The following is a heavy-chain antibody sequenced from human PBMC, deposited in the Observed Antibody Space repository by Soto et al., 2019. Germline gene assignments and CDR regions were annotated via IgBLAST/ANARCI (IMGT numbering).Heavy chain of an antibody. CDR3: ARVLEWSDYYYDGMDV. J-gene: IGHJ6*02. CDR2: INAGNGNT. V-gene: IGHV1-3*01. D-gene: IGHD3-3*01. CDR1: GYTLTSYA. Sequence: QVQLVQSGAEVKKPGASVKVSCKASGYTLTSYAMNWVRQAPGQRLEWMGWINAGNGNTKYSQKFQGRVTITRDTAASTAYMELSSLRSEDTAVYYCARVLEWSDYYYDGMDVWGQGSTVTVSS.